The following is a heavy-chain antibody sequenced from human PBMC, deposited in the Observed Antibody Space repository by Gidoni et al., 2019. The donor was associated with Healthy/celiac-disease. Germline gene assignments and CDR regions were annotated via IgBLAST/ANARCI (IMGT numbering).Heavy chain of an antibody. CDR1: GYTFPGYY. CDR2: INPNSGGT. V-gene: IGHV1-2*02. Sequence: QVQLVQSGAEVKKPGASVKVSCKASGYTFPGYYMHWVRQAPGQGLVWMGWINPNSGGTNSSQQFQGRVTMTRHTSISTAYTALSRLRSDDTAVYSCASVRVDWEPPVYWSFDLWGRGPLVTVSS. D-gene: IGHD1-26*01. J-gene: IGHJ2*01. CDR3: ASVRVDWEPPVYWSFDL.